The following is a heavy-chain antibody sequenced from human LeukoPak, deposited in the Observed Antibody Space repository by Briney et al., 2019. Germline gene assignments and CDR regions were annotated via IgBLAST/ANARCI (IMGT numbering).Heavy chain of an antibody. V-gene: IGHV4-39*07. Sequence: SETLSLTCTVSGGSISSSSYYWGWIRQPPGKGLEWTGSIYYSGSTYYNPSLKSRVTISVDTSKNQFSLKLSSVTAADTAVYYCARKNRATKENDYWGQGTLVTVSS. CDR1: GGSISSSSYY. J-gene: IGHJ4*02. CDR2: IYYSGST. D-gene: IGHD1-26*01. CDR3: ARKNRATKENDY.